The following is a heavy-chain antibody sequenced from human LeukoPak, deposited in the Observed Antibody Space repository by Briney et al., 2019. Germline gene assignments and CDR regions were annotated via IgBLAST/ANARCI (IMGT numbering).Heavy chain of an antibody. CDR2: IYYSGST. CDR1: GGSLSSYY. J-gene: IGHJ4*02. CDR3: ARSESSGWYYFDY. Sequence: SETLSLTCTVSGGSLSSYYWSWLRQPPGKGLEWIGYIYYSGSTNHNPSLRSRLTISEDTSKNQFPLKLSSVTAADTAVYYCARSESSGWYYFDYWGQGTLVTVSS. V-gene: IGHV4-59*08. D-gene: IGHD6-19*01.